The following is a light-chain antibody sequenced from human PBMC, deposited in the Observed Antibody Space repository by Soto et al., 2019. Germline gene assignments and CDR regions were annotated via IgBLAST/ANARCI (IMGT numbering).Light chain of an antibody. CDR3: QQYNNWPPLT. V-gene: IGKV3-15*01. CDR2: GAS. J-gene: IGKJ4*01. Sequence: EIVLTQSPGTLSLSPGERATLSCRASQSVSSKLAWYQQKPSQAPRLLIYGASTRATGIPARFSGSGSGTEFTLTISSLQSEDFAVYYCQQYNNWPPLTFGGGTKVDIK. CDR1: QSVSSK.